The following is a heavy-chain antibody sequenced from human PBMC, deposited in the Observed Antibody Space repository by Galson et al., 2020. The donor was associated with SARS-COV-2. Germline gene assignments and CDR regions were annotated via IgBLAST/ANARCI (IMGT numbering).Heavy chain of an antibody. Sequence: SETLSLTCTVSGGSISSYYWSWIRQPPGKGLEWIGYIYYSGSTNYNPSLKSRVTISVDTSKNQFSLKLSSVTAADTAVYYCASSPLEYYYDSSGYAGGFWFDPWGQGTLVTVSS. D-gene: IGHD3-22*01. CDR3: ASSPLEYYYDSSGYAGGFWFDP. V-gene: IGHV4-59*13. CDR2: IYYSGST. J-gene: IGHJ5*02. CDR1: GGSISSYY.